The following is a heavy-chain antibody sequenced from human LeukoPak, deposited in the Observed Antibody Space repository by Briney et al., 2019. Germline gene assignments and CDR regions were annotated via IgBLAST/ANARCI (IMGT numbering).Heavy chain of an antibody. D-gene: IGHD6-19*01. J-gene: IGHJ3*02. CDR2: ISSSSSYI. V-gene: IGHV3-21*01. CDR3: ARDFRVAGTYGAFDI. Sequence: GGSLRLSCAASGFTFSSYSMNWVRQAPGKGLEWVSSISSSSSYIYYADSVKGRFTISRDNAKNSLYLQMNSLRAEDTAVYYCARDFRVAGTYGAFDIWGQGTMVTVSS. CDR1: GFTFSSYS.